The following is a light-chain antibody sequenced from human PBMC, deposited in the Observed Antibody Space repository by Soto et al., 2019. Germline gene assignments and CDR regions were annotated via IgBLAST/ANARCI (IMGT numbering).Light chain of an antibody. CDR1: QSVSYN. J-gene: IGKJ2*01. CDR3: QQYNNWPPMYT. Sequence: EIVMTQSPATLSVSPGERATLSCRASQSVSYNLAWYQQKPGQAPRLLIYGASTRATGIPARFSGSGSGTDFTLTISSLQSEDFAVYYCQQYNNWPPMYTFGQGTKLEIK. V-gene: IGKV3-15*01. CDR2: GAS.